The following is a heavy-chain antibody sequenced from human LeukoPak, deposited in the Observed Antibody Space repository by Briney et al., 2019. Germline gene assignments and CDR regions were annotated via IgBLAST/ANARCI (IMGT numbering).Heavy chain of an antibody. CDR3: ARGPAGYSSGWYWFDP. CDR1: GYTFTSYY. J-gene: IGHJ5*02. D-gene: IGHD6-19*01. Sequence: ASVKVSCKASGYTFTSYYMHWVRQAPGQGLEWMGWISAYNGNTNYAQKLQGRVTMTTDTSTSTAYMELRSLRSDDTAVYYCARGPAGYSSGWYWFDPWGQGTLVTVSS. CDR2: ISAYNGNT. V-gene: IGHV1-18*04.